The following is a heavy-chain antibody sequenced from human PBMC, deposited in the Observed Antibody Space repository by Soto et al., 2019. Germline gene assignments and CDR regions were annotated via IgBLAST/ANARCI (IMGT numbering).Heavy chain of an antibody. CDR3: ARGGVTGRNCFDP. CDR2: INHSGST. CDR1: GGSFSGYY. J-gene: IGHJ5*02. Sequence: SETLSLTCAVYGGSFSGYYWSWIRQPPGKGLEWIGEINHSGSTNYNPSLKSRVTISVDTSKNQFSLKLSSVTAADTAVYYCARGGVTGRNCFDPSGQATLLTLST. V-gene: IGHV4-34*01. D-gene: IGHD5-18*01.